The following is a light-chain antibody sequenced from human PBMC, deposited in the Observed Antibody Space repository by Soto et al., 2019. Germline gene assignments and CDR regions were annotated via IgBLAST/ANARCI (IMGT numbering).Light chain of an antibody. CDR2: DNN. V-gene: IGLV1-40*01. Sequence: QLVLTQPPSVSGAPGQRVTISCTGSSSNIGAGYDVHWYQHLPGTAPKLLIYDNNNRPSGVPDRFSGSKSGTSASLAITGLLAEDEADYYCQSYDTSLSAVVFGGGTKLTVL. CDR1: SSNIGAGYD. CDR3: QSYDTSLSAVV. J-gene: IGLJ2*01.